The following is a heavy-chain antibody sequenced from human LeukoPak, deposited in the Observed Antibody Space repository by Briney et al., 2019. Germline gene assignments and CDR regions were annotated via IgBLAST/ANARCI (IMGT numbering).Heavy chain of an antibody. J-gene: IGHJ6*04. CDR3: ARERYSSSWYEVDYYYGMDV. CDR1: GFTSSSYS. CDR2: ISSSSSYV. Sequence: GGSLRLSCAASGFTSSSYSMNWVRQGPGKGLEWVSSISSSSSYVYYADSVKGRFTISRDNAKNSLYLQMNSLRAEDTAVYYCARERYSSSWYEVDYYYGMDVWGKGTTVTVSS. V-gene: IGHV3-21*01. D-gene: IGHD6-13*01.